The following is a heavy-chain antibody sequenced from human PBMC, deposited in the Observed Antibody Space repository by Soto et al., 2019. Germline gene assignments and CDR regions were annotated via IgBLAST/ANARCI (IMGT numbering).Heavy chain of an antibody. D-gene: IGHD6-19*01. CDR2: ISYDGSNK. CDR1: GFTFSSYA. V-gene: IGHV3-30-3*01. Sequence: QVQLVESGGGVVQPGRSLRLSCAASGFTFSSYAMHWVRQAPGKGLEWVAVISYDGSNKYYADSVKGRFTISRDNSKNTLYLQMNSLRAEDTDVYYCASGDSSGWWVDYWGQGTLVTVSS. J-gene: IGHJ4*02. CDR3: ASGDSSGWWVDY.